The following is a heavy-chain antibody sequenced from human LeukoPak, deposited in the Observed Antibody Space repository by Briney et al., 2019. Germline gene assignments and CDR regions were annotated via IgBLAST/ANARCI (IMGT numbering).Heavy chain of an antibody. CDR1: GFTLSNYA. Sequence: GGSLRLSCAASGFTLSNYAMHWVRQAPVKGLEWGAVISYDGSDKYYADSVKGRFTISRANYKNTLYLQMNSMRAEATAVYYCAREPPNCSGGSCYTFDYWGQGTLVTVSS. D-gene: IGHD2-15*01. CDR2: ISYDGSDK. V-gene: IGHV3-30*04. J-gene: IGHJ4*02. CDR3: AREPPNCSGGSCYTFDY.